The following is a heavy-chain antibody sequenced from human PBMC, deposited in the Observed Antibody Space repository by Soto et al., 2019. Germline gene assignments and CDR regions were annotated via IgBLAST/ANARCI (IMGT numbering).Heavy chain of an antibody. CDR3: ARSRVVAATRSRVEYFQH. V-gene: IGHV4-4*08. D-gene: IGHD2-15*01. CDR2: ICNSGST. CDR1: GGSISSYY. Sequence: SETLSLTCTVSGGSISSYYWSWIRQPPGKGLEWIGCICNSGSTYYNPSLKSRVTISVDTSKNQFSLKLSSVTAADTAVYYCARSRVVAATRSRVEYFQHWGQGTLVTVS. J-gene: IGHJ1*01.